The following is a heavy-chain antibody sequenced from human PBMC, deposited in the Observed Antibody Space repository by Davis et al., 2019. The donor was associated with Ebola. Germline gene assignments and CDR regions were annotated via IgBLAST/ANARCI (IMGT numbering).Heavy chain of an antibody. CDR3: ARARWLHHRFDP. CDR2: INHSGST. D-gene: IGHD5-24*01. Sequence: SETLSLTCAVSGGSISSSNWWSWVRQPPGKGLEWIGEINHSGSTNYNPSLKSRVTISVDTSKNQFSLKLSSVTAADTAVYYCARARWLHHRFDPWGQGTLVTVSS. J-gene: IGHJ5*02. V-gene: IGHV4-4*02. CDR1: GGSISSSNW.